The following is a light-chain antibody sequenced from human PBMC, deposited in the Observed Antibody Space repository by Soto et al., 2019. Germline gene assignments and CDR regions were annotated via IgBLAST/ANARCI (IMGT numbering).Light chain of an antibody. V-gene: IGKV3D-20*01. CDR1: QSVGNNY. CDR3: QQYAASTRT. J-gene: IGKJ1*01. CDR2: DAS. Sequence: EIVLTQSPATLSLSPGERATLSCGASQSVGNNYLAWFQQKPGLAPRLLIHDASTRATGIPDRFSGSGSGANFTITISRLDPEEFAVYYCQQYAASTRTFGQGTKVEIK.